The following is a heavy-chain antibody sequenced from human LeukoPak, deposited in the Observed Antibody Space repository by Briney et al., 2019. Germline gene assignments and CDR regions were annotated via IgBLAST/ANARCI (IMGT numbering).Heavy chain of an antibody. J-gene: IGHJ3*02. D-gene: IGHD1-26*01. CDR3: ARGGATVNAFDI. CDR1: GFTFDDYA. CDR2: ISWNSGSI. V-gene: IGHV3-9*01. Sequence: GGSLRLSCAASGFTFDDYAMHWVRQAPGKGLEWVSGISWNSGSIGYADSVKGRFTISRDNAKNSPYLQMNSLRAEDTALYYCARGGATVNAFDIWGQGTMVTVSS.